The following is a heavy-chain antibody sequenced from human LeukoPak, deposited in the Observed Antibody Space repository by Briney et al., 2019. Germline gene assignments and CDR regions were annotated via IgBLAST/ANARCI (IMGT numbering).Heavy chain of an antibody. V-gene: IGHV1-69*13. J-gene: IGHJ6*03. CDR2: IIPFFDTP. Sequence: ASVTVSFKASGGTFISYAISWVRQAPGQGREWMGGIIPFFDTPNYAGKFQGRVTIAADESTSTAYMELSGLESEDTAVYYCARASAGSGSYTQHYYMDVWGKGTTVTVSS. CDR1: GGTFISYA. D-gene: IGHD3-10*01. CDR3: ARASAGSGSYTQHYYMDV.